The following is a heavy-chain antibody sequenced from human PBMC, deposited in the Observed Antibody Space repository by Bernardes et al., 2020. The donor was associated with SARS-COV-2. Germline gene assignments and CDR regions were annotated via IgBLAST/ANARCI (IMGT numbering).Heavy chain of an antibody. J-gene: IGHJ4*02. Sequence: ASVKVSCKASGYIFTSNAMNWVRQAPGQGLEWMGWINTNSGSPTYAQGFRGRFVFSLDTSVSTAYLQISSLKAEDTAVYYCARDLSYVWGSYRQDGPFDYWGQGTLVTVSS. V-gene: IGHV7-4-1*02. CDR2: INTNSGSP. D-gene: IGHD3-16*02. CDR1: GYIFTSNA. CDR3: ARDLSYVWGSYRQDGPFDY.